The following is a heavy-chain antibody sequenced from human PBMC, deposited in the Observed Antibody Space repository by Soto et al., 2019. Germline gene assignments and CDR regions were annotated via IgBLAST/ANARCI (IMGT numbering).Heavy chain of an antibody. CDR1: GFTFSSYG. D-gene: IGHD2-2*01. J-gene: IGHJ6*01. CDR2: ISYDGSNK. CDR3: AKSIVVVPAVPRAYDYYGMDV. Sequence: ESGGGVVQPGRSLRLSCAASGFTFSSYGMHWVRQAPGKGLEWVAVISYDGSNKYYADSVKGRFTISRDNSKNTLYLQMNSLRAEDTAVYYCAKSIVVVPAVPRAYDYYGMDVW. V-gene: IGHV3-30*18.